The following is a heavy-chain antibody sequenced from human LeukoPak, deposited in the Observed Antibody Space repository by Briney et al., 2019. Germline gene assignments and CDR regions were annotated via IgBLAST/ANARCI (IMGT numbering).Heavy chain of an antibody. V-gene: IGHV3-21*01. CDR2: ISSSSSYI. J-gene: IGHJ4*02. D-gene: IGHD6-19*01. CDR1: GFTFSSYS. Sequence: KAGGSLRLSCAASGFTFSSYSMNWVRQAPGKGLEWVSSISSSSSYIYYADSVKGRFTISRDNAKNSLYLQMNSLRAEDTAVYYCAGDRTPVAGTPVLGYWGQGTLVTVSS. CDR3: AGDRTPVAGTPVLGY.